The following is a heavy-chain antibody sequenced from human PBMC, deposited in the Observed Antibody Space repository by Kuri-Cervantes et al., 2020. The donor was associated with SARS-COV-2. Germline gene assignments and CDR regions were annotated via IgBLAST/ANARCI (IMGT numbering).Heavy chain of an antibody. Sequence: ASVQVSCKASGYTFTSYYMHWVRQAPGQGLEWMGIINPSGGSTSYAQKFQGRVTMTRDASTSTVYMELSSLRSEDTAVYYCARDASAPRDFDYWGQGTLVTVSS. CDR1: GYTFTSYY. D-gene: IGHD6-6*01. CDR2: INPSGGST. CDR3: ARDASAPRDFDY. V-gene: IGHV1-46*01. J-gene: IGHJ4*02.